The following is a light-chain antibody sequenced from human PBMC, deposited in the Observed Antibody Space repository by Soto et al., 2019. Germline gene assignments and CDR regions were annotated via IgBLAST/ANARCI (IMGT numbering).Light chain of an antibody. CDR2: DVS. CDR3: SSYTSSSTLV. CDR1: SSDVGGYNY. Sequence: QSALTQPASVSGFPGQSSTISCTGTSSDVGGYNYVSWYQQHPGKAPKLMIYDVSNRPSGVSNRFSGSKSGNTASLTISGLQAEDEADYYCSSYTSSSTLVFGTGTKVTVL. J-gene: IGLJ1*01. V-gene: IGLV2-14*01.